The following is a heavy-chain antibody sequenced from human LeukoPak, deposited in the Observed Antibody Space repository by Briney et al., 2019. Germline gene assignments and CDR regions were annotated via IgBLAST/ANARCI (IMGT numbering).Heavy chain of an antibody. Sequence: SETLSLTCDVSGCSISSGHYWGWIRQSPGKGLEWIASMYKGGSTYFKSSLKSRVTISLDTPKNQFSLTLNSVTAADTAVYYCARHVYGRHQLQAYHFDYWGQGILVTVSS. CDR2: MYKGGST. CDR3: ARHVYGRHQLQAYHFDY. CDR1: GCSISSGHY. V-gene: IGHV4-38-2*01. J-gene: IGHJ4*02. D-gene: IGHD2-2*01.